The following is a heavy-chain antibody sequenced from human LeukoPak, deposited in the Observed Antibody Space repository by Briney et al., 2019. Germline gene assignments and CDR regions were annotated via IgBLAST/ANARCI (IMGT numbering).Heavy chain of an antibody. V-gene: IGHV1-2*02. CDR1: GYSFRDYY. CDR2: ITPNSGGT. CDR3: ATLTGTTFDF. Sequence: ASVKVSCKASGYSFRDYYIHWVRQAPGQGLEWMGCITPNSGGTNYPQKFQGRVTMTRDTSISTAYMELSDLKSDDTAIYYCATLTGTTFDFWGQGTLVTVSS. D-gene: IGHD1-20*01. J-gene: IGHJ4*02.